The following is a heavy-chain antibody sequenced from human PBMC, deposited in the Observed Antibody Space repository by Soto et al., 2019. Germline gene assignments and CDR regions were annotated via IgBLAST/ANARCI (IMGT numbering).Heavy chain of an antibody. Sequence: GGSLRLSCAASGFTVSTKYMSWVRQAPGKGLEWVGFIRSKAYGGTTEYAASVKGRFTISRDDSKSIAYLQMNSLKTEDTAVYYCTREPLWLGELPPVYYYYGMDVWGQGTRVTVSS. CDR1: GFTVSTKY. CDR2: IRSKAYGGTT. CDR3: TREPLWLGELPPVYYYYGMDV. D-gene: IGHD3-10*01. V-gene: IGHV3-49*04. J-gene: IGHJ6*02.